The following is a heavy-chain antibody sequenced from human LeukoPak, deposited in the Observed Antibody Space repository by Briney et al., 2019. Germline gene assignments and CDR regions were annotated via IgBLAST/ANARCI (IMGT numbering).Heavy chain of an antibody. V-gene: IGHV3-30*04. CDR3: ARDPIVAAPDYFDY. Sequence: GGSLRLSCEASGFTFLNYVIHWVRQAPGKGLEWVAVTSPDENIKLYTDSVKGRFTITRDNSKNTMYLQMNSLIPEDTAVYYCARDPIVAAPDYFDYWGQGSLVTVSS. CDR1: GFTFLNYV. CDR2: TSPDENIK. D-gene: IGHD5-12*01. J-gene: IGHJ4*02.